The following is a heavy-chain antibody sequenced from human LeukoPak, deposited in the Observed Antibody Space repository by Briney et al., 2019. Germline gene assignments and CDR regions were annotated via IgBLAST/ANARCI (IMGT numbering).Heavy chain of an antibody. Sequence: QAGGSLRLSCAASGFTFSSYAMSWVRQAPGKGLAWVSVISGSGGSTYYADSVKGRFTISRDNSKNTLYLQMNSLRAEDTAVYYCAKEGDRRITMIVVARSYWGQGTLVTVSS. D-gene: IGHD3-22*01. CDR2: ISGSGGST. CDR1: GFTFSSYA. CDR3: AKEGDRRITMIVVARSY. J-gene: IGHJ4*02. V-gene: IGHV3-23*01.